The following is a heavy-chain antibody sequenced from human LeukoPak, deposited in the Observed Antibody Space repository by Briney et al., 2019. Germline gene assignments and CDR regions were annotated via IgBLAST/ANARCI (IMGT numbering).Heavy chain of an antibody. CDR2: ISGSGGST. CDR3: AKEDSGRAYYYHGMDV. CDR1: GFTFSSYA. J-gene: IGHJ6*02. Sequence: PGGSLRLSCAASGFTFSSYAMTWVRQAPGKGLEWVSAISGSGGSTYYADSVKGRFTISRDNSKNTLYLQMNTLRADDTAVYYCAKEDSGRAYYYHGMDVWGQGTTVTVSS. V-gene: IGHV3-23*01. D-gene: IGHD5-12*01.